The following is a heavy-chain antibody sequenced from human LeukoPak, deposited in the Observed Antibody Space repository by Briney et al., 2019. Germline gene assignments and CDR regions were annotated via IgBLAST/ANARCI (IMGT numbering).Heavy chain of an antibody. CDR1: GGAISSYY. Sequence: ASETLSLTCTVSGGAISSYYWSWIRQPPGKGLEWIGYIYYSGSTNYNPSLKSRVTISVDTSKNQFSLKLSSVTAADPAVYYCARCRVPYIPLHWGQGNLVTVSS. CDR2: IYYSGST. CDR3: ARCRVPYIPLH. V-gene: IGHV4-59*01. J-gene: IGHJ1*01. D-gene: IGHD2-21*01.